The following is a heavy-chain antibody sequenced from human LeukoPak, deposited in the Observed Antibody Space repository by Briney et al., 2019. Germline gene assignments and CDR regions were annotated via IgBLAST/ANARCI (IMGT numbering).Heavy chain of an antibody. V-gene: IGHV1-8*01. CDR2: MNPNSGNT. Sequence: ASVKVSCKASGYTFTSYHINWVRQATGQGLEWMGWMNPNSGNTGYAQKFQGRVTMTRNTSISTAYMELSSLRSEDTAVYYCARGGRVYSSSSRVIYYWGQGTLVTVSS. J-gene: IGHJ4*02. CDR1: GYTFTSYH. CDR3: ARGGRVYSSSSRVIYY. D-gene: IGHD6-6*01.